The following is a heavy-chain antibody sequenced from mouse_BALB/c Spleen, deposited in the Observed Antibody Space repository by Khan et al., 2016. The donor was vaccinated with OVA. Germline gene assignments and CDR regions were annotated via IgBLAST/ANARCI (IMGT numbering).Heavy chain of an antibody. D-gene: IGHD3-3*01. V-gene: IGHV2-9*02. Sequence: QVQLKESGPGLVAPSQSLSITCTVYGYSLTRYGVHWVRQPPGKGLEWLGLIWAGGSTNYNWALMYRLSISIYNSKSLVFLIMNSLQTYDTALYYCARSKYLARYWGQGTTLTVSS. J-gene: IGHJ2*01. CDR2: IWAGGST. CDR1: GYSLTRYG. CDR3: ARSKYLARY.